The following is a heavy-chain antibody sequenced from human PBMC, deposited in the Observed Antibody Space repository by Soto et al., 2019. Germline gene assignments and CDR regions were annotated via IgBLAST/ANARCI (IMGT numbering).Heavy chain of an antibody. V-gene: IGHV5-10-1*01. J-gene: IGHJ6*02. Sequence: PGASLKISCKGSGYSFTSYWISWVRQMPGKGLEWMGRIDPSDSYTNYSPSFQGHVTISADKSISTAYLQWSSLKASDTAMYYCARGAVVVPAAMVFYYYGMDVWGQGTTVTVSS. CDR2: IDPSDSYT. CDR3: ARGAVVVPAAMVFYYYGMDV. CDR1: GYSFTSYW. D-gene: IGHD2-2*01.